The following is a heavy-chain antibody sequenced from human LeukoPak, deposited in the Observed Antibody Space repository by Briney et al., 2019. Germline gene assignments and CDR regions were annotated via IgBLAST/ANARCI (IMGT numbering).Heavy chain of an antibody. CDR1: GFTFSSYG. D-gene: IGHD3-22*01. V-gene: IGHV3-30*02. CDR3: AKDQYYYDSSGYSPFDY. CDR2: IRYDGSNK. Sequence: GGSLRLSCAASGFTFSSYGMHWVRQAPGKGLEWVAFIRYDGSNKYYADSVKGRFTISRDNSKNTVYLQMNSLRAEDTAVYYCAKDQYYYDSSGYSPFDYWGQGTLVTVSS. J-gene: IGHJ4*02.